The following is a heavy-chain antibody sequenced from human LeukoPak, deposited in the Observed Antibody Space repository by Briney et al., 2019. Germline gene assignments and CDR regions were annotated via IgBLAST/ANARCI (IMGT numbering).Heavy chain of an antibody. CDR2: IYWDDDK. CDR1: GSSLSTSGVG. V-gene: IGHV2-5*02. D-gene: IGHD3-10*01. CDR3: AHSLYYYGSGSYYNWYYFDY. Sequence: SGPTLVKPTQTLTLTCTFSGSSLSTSGVGVGWIRQPPGKALEWLALIYWDDDKRYSPSLKSRLTITKDTSKNQVVLTMTNMDPVDTATYYCAHSLYYYGSGSYYNWYYFDYWGQGTLVTVSS. J-gene: IGHJ4*02.